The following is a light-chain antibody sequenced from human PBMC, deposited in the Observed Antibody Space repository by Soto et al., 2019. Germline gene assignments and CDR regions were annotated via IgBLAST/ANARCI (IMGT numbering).Light chain of an antibody. J-gene: IGKJ4*01. V-gene: IGKV1-39*01. Sequence: DIQMTQSPSSLSASVGDRVTITCRASQIIANYLNWYQQKPGKAPKLLIYAAFNLQSGVPSRFSGSGLGPDFTLTISSLQPEDFATYYCQQSYRAPLTFGGGTKVEI. CDR3: QQSYRAPLT. CDR1: QIIANY. CDR2: AAF.